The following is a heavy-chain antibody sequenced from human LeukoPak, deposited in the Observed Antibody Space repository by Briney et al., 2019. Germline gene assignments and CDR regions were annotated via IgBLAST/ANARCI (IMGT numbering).Heavy chain of an antibody. CDR3: ARDGDSYGYYYYYYMDV. Sequence: ASVKVSCKASGYTFTGYYMHWVRQAPGQGLELMGRINPNSGGTNYAQKFQGRVTMTRDTSISTAYMELSRLRSDDTAVYYCARDGDSYGYYYYYYMDVWGKGTTVTVSS. D-gene: IGHD5-18*01. V-gene: IGHV1-2*06. J-gene: IGHJ6*03. CDR2: INPNSGGT. CDR1: GYTFTGYY.